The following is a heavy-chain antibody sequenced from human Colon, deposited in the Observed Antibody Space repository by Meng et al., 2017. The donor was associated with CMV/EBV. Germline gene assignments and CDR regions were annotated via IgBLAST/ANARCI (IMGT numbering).Heavy chain of an antibody. CDR2: GNGDGSQT. CDR3: SPVDDY. V-gene: IGHV3-74*01. J-gene: IGHJ4*02. D-gene: IGHD6-19*01. CDR1: GFTLSDRW. Sequence: ETLSLTCAVSGFTLSDRWMHWVRQAAGKGLEWVAGGNGDGSQTFHADSVKGRFTISRDNTKNTVYLQMNSLRAEDTATYYCSPVDDYWGRGTLVTVSS.